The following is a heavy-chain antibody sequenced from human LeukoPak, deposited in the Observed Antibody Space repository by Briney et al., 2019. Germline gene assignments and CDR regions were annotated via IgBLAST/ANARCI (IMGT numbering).Heavy chain of an antibody. Sequence: GGSLRLSCVASGLTFSNYNMHWVRQAPGKGLEWVAVIWHDGNYKYYVDSVKGRFTISRDNSKNTLYLQMNSLRAEDTAVYYCAKGPTDSCWEKLHDWGQGTLVTVSS. CDR1: GLTFSNYN. V-gene: IGHV3-33*06. J-gene: IGHJ4*02. D-gene: IGHD1-26*01. CDR3: AKGPTDSCWEKLHD. CDR2: IWHDGNYK.